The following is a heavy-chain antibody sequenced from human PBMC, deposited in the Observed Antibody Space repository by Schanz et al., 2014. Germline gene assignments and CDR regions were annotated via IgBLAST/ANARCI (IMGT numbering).Heavy chain of an antibody. CDR1: GYTFTGYS. CDR2: INPNSGGT. Sequence: QVQLVQSGADVKKPGASVKVSCKASGYTFTGYSMHWVRQAPGQGLEWMGRINPNSGGTNYAQKFQGSVTMNRDTSISTVHKELTRLTFDATAIYYCARDSDVSKYNLFDSWGQGTLVTVSS. V-gene: IGHV1-2*06. CDR3: ARDSDVSKYNLFDS. J-gene: IGHJ5*01.